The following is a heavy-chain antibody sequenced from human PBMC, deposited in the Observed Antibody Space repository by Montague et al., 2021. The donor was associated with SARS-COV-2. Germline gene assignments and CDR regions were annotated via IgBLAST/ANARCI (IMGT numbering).Heavy chain of an antibody. Sequence: SETLSLTCTVSGGSISSYYWSWIRQRAGKGLEWIGRIYTSGSTNYNTSPKSRITMSVDTFKYQFSLKLSPVTAADTAVYYCARGQVPGLVEYYYYGMDVWGQGTTVTVSS. CDR3: ARGQVPGLVEYYYYGMDV. D-gene: IGHD2-2*01. V-gene: IGHV4-4*07. J-gene: IGHJ6*02. CDR1: GGSISSYY. CDR2: IYTSGST.